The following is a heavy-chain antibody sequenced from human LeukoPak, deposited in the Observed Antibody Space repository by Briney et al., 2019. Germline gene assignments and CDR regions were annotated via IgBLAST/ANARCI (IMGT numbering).Heavy chain of an antibody. CDR2: IYYSGST. CDR3: ARRPVRYFDWLFP. CDR1: GFTVSSNY. V-gene: IGHV4-39*07. Sequence: TGGSLRLSCAASGFTVSSNYMSWVRQPPGKGLEWIGSIYYSGSTYYNPSLKSRVTISVDTSKNQFSLKLSSVTAADTAVYYCARRPVRYFDWLFPGGQGTLVTVSS. D-gene: IGHD3-9*01. J-gene: IGHJ4*02.